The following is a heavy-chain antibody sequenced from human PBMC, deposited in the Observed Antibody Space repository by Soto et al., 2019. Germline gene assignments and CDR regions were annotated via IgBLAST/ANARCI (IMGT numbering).Heavy chain of an antibody. J-gene: IGHJ5*02. CDR2: INAGNGNT. Sequence: ASVKVSCKASGYTFTSYAMHWVRQAPGQRLERMGWINAGNGNTKYSQKFQGRVTITRDTSASTAYMELSSLRSEDTAVYYCATWAAAGHDWFDPWGQGTLVTVSS. D-gene: IGHD6-13*01. V-gene: IGHV1-3*01. CDR3: ATWAAAGHDWFDP. CDR1: GYTFTSYA.